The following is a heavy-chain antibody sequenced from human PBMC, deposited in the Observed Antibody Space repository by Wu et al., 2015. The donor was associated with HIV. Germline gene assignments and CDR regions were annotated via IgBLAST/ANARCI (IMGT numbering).Heavy chain of an antibody. CDR3: ARVSVIYGKDY. J-gene: IGHJ4*02. CDR2: IHISGNT. CDR1: GDSISDYY. D-gene: IGHD2/OR15-2a*01. Sequence: QVQLQESGPELVKPSETLSLTCTVSGDSISDYYWSWIRQPAGKGLEWIGRIHISGNTNYNPSLRSRVTMSLDTSENQFSLKLNSVTAADTAVYYCARVSVIYGKDYFGQGTLVTVSS. V-gene: IGHV4-4*07.